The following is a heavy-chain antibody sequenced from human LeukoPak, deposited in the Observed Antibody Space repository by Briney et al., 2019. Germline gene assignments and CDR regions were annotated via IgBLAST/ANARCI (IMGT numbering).Heavy chain of an antibody. Sequence: GGSLRVSCAASGFTVSSNYMSWVRQAPGKGLEWVSVIYSSGNTSYADSVKGRFTISRDNSKNTLYLQMNSLRAEDTAVYYCARGDGYNSYYFDYWGQGTLVTVSS. J-gene: IGHJ4*02. CDR2: IYSSGNT. V-gene: IGHV3-53*01. CDR3: ARGDGYNSYYFDY. D-gene: IGHD5-24*01. CDR1: GFTVSSNY.